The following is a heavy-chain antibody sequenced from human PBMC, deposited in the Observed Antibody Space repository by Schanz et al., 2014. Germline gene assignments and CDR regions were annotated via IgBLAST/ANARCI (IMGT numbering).Heavy chain of an antibody. CDR1: GFSFTTYA. CDR3: ARGLIAAAGGAFDY. V-gene: IGHV3-23*04. D-gene: IGHD6-13*01. Sequence: EVQLVESGGGLVQPGGSLRLSCASSGFSFTTYAMSWVRQAPGKGLEWVSAISGSGGSTYYADSVKGRFTISRDNSKNTLYLQMNSLRPEDTAVYYCARGLIAAAGGAFDYWGQGTLVTVSS. CDR2: ISGSGGST. J-gene: IGHJ4*02.